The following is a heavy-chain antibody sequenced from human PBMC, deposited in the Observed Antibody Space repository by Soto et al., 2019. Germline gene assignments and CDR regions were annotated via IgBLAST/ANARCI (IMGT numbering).Heavy chain of an antibody. J-gene: IGHJ6*02. CDR3: ARALKYSSGWPYYYYGMDV. V-gene: IGHV4-61*01. Sequence: SETLSLTCSVSGGSVSDKTYYWSWIRQPPGKRLEWIGYIYYSGSTNYNPSLKSRVTISVDTSKNQFSLKLSSVTAADTAVYYCARALKYSSGWPYYYYGMDVWGQGTTVTVSS. CDR2: IYYSGST. D-gene: IGHD6-19*01. CDR1: GGSVSDKTYY.